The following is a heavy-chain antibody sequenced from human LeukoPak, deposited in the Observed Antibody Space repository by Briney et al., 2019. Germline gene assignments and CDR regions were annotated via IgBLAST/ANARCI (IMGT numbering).Heavy chain of an antibody. CDR2: ISGSGGST. CDR1: GFTFSSYA. V-gene: IGHV3-23*01. J-gene: IGHJ4*02. CDR3: GRARKNYYDSSGLGH. D-gene: IGHD3-22*01. Sequence: GGSLRLSCAASGFTFSSYAMSWVRQAPGKGLEWVSAISGSGGSTYYADSVKGRFTISRDNSKNTLYLQMNSLRAEDTAVYYCGRARKNYYDSSGLGHWGQGTLVTVSS.